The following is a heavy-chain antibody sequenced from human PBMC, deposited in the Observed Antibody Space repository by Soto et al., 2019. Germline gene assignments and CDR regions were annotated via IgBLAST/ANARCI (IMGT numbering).Heavy chain of an antibody. CDR3: AREIAVAGYYFGY. D-gene: IGHD6-19*01. CDR2: ISAYNGNT. V-gene: IGHV1-18*04. CDR1: CYTFTSYG. J-gene: IGHJ4*02. Sequence: AAGKVSCKASCYTFTSYGNSWVRQAPGQGLEWMGWISAYNGNTNYAQKLQGRVTMTTDTSTSTAYMELRSLRSDDTAVYYCAREIAVAGYYFGYWGQGTLVTVSS.